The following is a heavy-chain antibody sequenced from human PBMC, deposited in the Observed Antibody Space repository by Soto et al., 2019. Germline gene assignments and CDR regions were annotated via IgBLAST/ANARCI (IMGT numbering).Heavy chain of an antibody. CDR1: GGSISSFCYY. J-gene: IGHJ6*02. D-gene: IGHD3-10*01. Sequence: SETLSLTCTVSGGSISSFCYYWSWIRQHPGKGLEWIGYIYYSGSTYYNPSLKSRVTISVDTSKNQFSLKLSSVTAADTAVYYCARRGTEPEDNVLLWFGESGGYMDVWGQGTTVTVS. V-gene: IGHV4-31*03. CDR3: ARRGTEPEDNVLLWFGESGGYMDV. CDR2: IYYSGST.